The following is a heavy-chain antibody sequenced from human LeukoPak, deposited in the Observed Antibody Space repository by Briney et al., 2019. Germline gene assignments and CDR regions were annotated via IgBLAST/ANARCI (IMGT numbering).Heavy chain of an antibody. CDR3: ASSDDYGGNRFDY. CDR1: GFTFSIYS. J-gene: IGHJ4*02. Sequence: LPGRSLRLSCAASGFTFSIYSMNWVRQPPGKGLEWVSYISSSATSIYYADSVRRRFTISRDNAKNSLFLQMDSLRDDDTAVYYCASSDDYGGNRFDYWGRGTLVTVSS. V-gene: IGHV3-48*02. CDR2: ISSSATSI. D-gene: IGHD4-23*01.